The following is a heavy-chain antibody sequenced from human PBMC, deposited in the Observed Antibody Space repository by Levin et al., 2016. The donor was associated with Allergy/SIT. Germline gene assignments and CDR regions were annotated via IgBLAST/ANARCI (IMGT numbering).Heavy chain of an antibody. D-gene: IGHD1-1*01. J-gene: IGHJ6*02. CDR2: IRPYNGQT. V-gene: IGHV1-18*01. CDR1: GYTFITYG. CDR3: ARDGFSPRNNWNDIRYYGMEV. Sequence: ASVKVSCKASGYTFITYGMSWVRQVPGQGLEWMASIRPYNGQTIYAERFQGRVSVTTDTSTRTVYMNLRSLTSDDTARYYCARDGFSPRNNWNDIRYYGMEVWGQGTTVTVSS.